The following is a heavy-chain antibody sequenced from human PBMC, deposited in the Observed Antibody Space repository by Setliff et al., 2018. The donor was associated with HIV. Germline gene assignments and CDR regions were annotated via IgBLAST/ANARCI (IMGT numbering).Heavy chain of an antibody. Sequence: SETMSLTCAVYGGSFSGYCWGWFRQPPGKGLEWIGEIYHSGSTHYNPSLQSRVTISVDKSKSQFSLKLNSVTAADTAVYYCGGNGYYSIDYWGQGTLVTVSS. CDR3: GGNGYYSIDY. V-gene: IGHV4-34*01. D-gene: IGHD3-22*01. CDR1: GGSFSGYC. J-gene: IGHJ4*02. CDR2: IYHSGST.